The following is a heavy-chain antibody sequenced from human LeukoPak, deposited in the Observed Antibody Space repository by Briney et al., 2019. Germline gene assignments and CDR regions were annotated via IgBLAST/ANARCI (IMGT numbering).Heavy chain of an antibody. J-gene: IGHJ4*02. V-gene: IGHV3-23*01. D-gene: IGHD1-26*01. CDR3: AKHTAGASGFDF. Sequence: GGSLRLSCAASGFAFSTYAMTWVRQAPGKGLEWVSTISGSVSATYSAASVKGRFTISRDNSKNTLYLQMNTLRAEDTALYYCAKHTAGASGFDFWGQGALVTVSS. CDR2: ISGSVSAT. CDR1: GFAFSTYA.